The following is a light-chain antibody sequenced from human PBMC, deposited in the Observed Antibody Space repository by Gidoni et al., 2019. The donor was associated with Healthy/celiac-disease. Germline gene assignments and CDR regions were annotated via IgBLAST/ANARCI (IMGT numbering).Light chain of an antibody. CDR2: AAS. CDR3: QQRYSTPLT. J-gene: IGKJ4*01. V-gene: IGKV1-39*01. CDR1: QSISSY. Sequence: DIQMTQSPSSLSASVGDRVTITLRASQSISSYLNWYQQKPGKAPKLLIYAASSLQSGVPSRFSGGGSGTDFTLTISGLKPEDFATYSCQQRYSTPLTFGGGTKVEIK.